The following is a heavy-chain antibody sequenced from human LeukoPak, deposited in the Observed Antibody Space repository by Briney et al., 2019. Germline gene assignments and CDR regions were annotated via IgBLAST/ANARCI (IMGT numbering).Heavy chain of an antibody. V-gene: IGHV4-34*01. CDR2: ITHNGST. D-gene: IGHD2-15*01. CDR3: ARGFCRGESCYSGEYFQH. CDR1: GESLNGYY. Sequence: KPSETLPLTCGVHGESLNGYYWSWIRQSPGKGLEWIGEITHNGSTTFNPSLESRLTISVDTSKNQFSLKLTSVTAADASVYFCARGFCRGESCYSGEYFQHWGQGTLVTVSS. J-gene: IGHJ1*01.